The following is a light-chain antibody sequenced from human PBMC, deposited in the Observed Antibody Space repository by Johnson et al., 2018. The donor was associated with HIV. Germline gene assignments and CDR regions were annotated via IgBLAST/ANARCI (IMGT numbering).Light chain of an antibody. Sequence: QSVLTQPPSVSAAPGQKVTISCSGSSSNIGNNYVSWYQQLPGTAPKLLIYENNKRPSGIPDRFSGSKSGTSATLGITGLQTGDEADYYCGTWDSSLSAFYVFGTGTKFTV. V-gene: IGLV1-51*02. CDR2: ENN. J-gene: IGLJ1*01. CDR1: SSNIGNNY. CDR3: GTWDSSLSAFYV.